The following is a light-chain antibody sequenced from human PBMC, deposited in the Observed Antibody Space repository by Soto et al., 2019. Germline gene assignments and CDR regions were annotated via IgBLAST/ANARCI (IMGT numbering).Light chain of an antibody. CDR2: DAS. J-gene: IGKJ4*01. V-gene: IGKV3-11*01. Sequence: EIVLTQSPATLSLSPGERPTLSCRASQTVSSYLAWYQQKPGQAPRLLIYDASSRATGLPARFSGSGAGTDFTLTISSLEPEDFAVYYCQQRSSLPLTFGGGTKVDIK. CDR3: QQRSSLPLT. CDR1: QTVSSY.